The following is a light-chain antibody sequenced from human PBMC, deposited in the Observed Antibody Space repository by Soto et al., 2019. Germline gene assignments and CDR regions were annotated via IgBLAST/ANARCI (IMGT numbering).Light chain of an antibody. Sequence: IHMTQSPSTLSASVGDRVTITCQASQTISTLLAWYQHKPGKAPNVLIYDASSLESGVPSRFSGSGSGTEFTLTISSLQPDDSATYYCQQYNSYSSTFGHGTKVEVK. CDR1: QTISTL. CDR3: QQYNSYSST. V-gene: IGKV1-5*01. CDR2: DAS. J-gene: IGKJ1*01.